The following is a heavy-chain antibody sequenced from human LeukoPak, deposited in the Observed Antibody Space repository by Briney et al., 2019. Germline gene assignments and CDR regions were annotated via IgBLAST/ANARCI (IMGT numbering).Heavy chain of an antibody. V-gene: IGHV4-4*07. CDR2: IYTSGST. CDR1: GGSISSYY. CDR3: ARDLRTGIAVAGRLFDP. Sequence: PSQTLSLTCTVSGGSISSYYWSWIRQPAGKGLEWIGRIYTSGSTNYNPSLKSRVTMSVDTSKNQFSLKLSSVTAADTAVYCCARDLRTGIAVAGRLFDPWGQGTLVTVSS. J-gene: IGHJ5*02. D-gene: IGHD6-19*01.